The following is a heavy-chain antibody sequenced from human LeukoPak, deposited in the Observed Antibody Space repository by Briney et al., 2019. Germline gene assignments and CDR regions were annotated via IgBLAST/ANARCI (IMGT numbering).Heavy chain of an antibody. CDR3: ARGRYFDGMDV. J-gene: IGHJ6*02. V-gene: IGHV4-34*01. Sequence: SETLSLTCAVYGGSFSGYYWSWIRQPPGKGLEWIGEINHSGSTNYNPSLKSRVTISVDTSKNQFSLKLSSVTAADTAVYYSARGRYFDGMDVWGQGTTVTVSS. D-gene: IGHD3-9*01. CDR2: INHSGST. CDR1: GGSFSGYY.